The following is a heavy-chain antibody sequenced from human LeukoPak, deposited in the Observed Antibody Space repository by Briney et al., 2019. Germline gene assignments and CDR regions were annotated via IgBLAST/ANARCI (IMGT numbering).Heavy chain of an antibody. D-gene: IGHD6-19*01. Sequence: ASVKVSCKASGYTFTSYYMHWVRQAPGQGLEWMGIINPSGGSTSYAQKSQGRVTTTRDTSTSTVYMELSSLRSEDTAVYYCARATAVAGPKNKPEFDYWGQGTLVTVSS. J-gene: IGHJ4*02. V-gene: IGHV1-46*01. CDR1: GYTFTSYY. CDR3: ARATAVAGPKNKPEFDY. CDR2: INPSGGST.